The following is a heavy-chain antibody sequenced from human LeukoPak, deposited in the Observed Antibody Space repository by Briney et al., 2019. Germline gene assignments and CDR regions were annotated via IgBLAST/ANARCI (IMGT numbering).Heavy chain of an antibody. V-gene: IGHV3-21*01. CDR3: ALTAVVGTHTLDY. D-gene: IGHD2-15*01. CDR2: ISSSSSYI. J-gene: IGHJ4*02. Sequence: GGSLRLSCAASGFTFSSYSMNWVRQAPGEGLEWVSSISSSSSYIYYADSVKGRFTISRDNAKNSLYLQMNSLRAEDTAVYYCALTAVVGTHTLDYWGQGTLVTVSS. CDR1: GFTFSSYS.